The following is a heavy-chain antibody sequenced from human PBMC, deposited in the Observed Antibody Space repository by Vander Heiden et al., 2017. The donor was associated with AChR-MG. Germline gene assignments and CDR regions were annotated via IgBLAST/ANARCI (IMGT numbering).Heavy chain of an antibody. CDR2: IYYSGST. CDR1: GGSISNYY. V-gene: IGHV4-59*01. Sequence: QVQLQESGPGLVKPSETLSLTCTVSGGSISNYYWSWIRQPPGKGLEWIGYIYYSGSTNYNPSLKSRDTISVDTSKNQFSLKLTSVTAADTAAYYCARDPREDCGGDCSVGWFDPWGQGTLVTVSS. D-gene: IGHD2-21*02. J-gene: IGHJ5*02. CDR3: ARDPREDCGGDCSVGWFDP.